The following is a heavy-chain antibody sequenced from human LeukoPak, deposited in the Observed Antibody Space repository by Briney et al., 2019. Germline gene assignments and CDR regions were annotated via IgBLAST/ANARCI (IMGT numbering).Heavy chain of an antibody. V-gene: IGHV3-48*01. CDR2: ISGISSTI. J-gene: IGHJ4*02. Sequence: GGSLRLSCVASGFMFSNHSINWVRQAPGKGLEWVSYISGISSTIYYADSVEGRFTISRDNSKNTLYLQMNSLRAEDTAVYYCARVWQPLVGATTDFDYWGQGTLVTVSS. CDR3: ARVWQPLVGATTDFDY. D-gene: IGHD1-26*01. CDR1: GFMFSNHS.